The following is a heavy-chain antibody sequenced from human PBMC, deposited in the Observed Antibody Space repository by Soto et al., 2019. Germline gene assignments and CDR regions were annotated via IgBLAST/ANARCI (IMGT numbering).Heavy chain of an antibody. Sequence: GGSLRLSCAASGFRFSNYAMHWVRQAPGKGLEWVAVVSNDGNNKYYADSVKGRFTISRDNSKNTLFLQMNSLRSEDTAVYFCAREYSSGWPLDYWGQGTLVTVSS. V-gene: IGHV3-30-3*01. J-gene: IGHJ4*02. CDR2: VSNDGNNK. CDR3: AREYSSGWPLDY. CDR1: GFRFSNYA. D-gene: IGHD6-19*01.